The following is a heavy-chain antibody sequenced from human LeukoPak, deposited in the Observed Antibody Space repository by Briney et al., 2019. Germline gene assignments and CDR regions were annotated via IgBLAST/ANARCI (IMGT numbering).Heavy chain of an antibody. Sequence: PGGSLRLSCAASGFTVSSNYMSWVRQAPGKGLEWVSIIYSGGNTYYADSVKGRFTISRDNSKNTLYLQINSLRVEDTAVYYCARDLGSRAYFQHWGQGTLVTVSS. CDR3: ARDLGSRAYFQH. V-gene: IGHV3-53*01. J-gene: IGHJ1*01. CDR1: GFTVSSNY. D-gene: IGHD1-26*01. CDR2: IYSGGNT.